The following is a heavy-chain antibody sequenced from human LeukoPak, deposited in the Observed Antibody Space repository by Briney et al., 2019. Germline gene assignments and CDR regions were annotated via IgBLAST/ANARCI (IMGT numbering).Heavy chain of an antibody. D-gene: IGHD1-1*01. V-gene: IGHV3-53*01. CDR1: GFTVSSNY. CDR3: ARDATGYYFDY. Sequence: GGSLRLSCAASGFTVSSNYMSWVRQAPGKGLEWVSVIYSGGSTYYADSVKGRFTISRDNSKNTLYLQMNSLRAEDTAVYYCARDATGYYFDYWGQGTLVTVSS. CDR2: IYSGGST. J-gene: IGHJ4*02.